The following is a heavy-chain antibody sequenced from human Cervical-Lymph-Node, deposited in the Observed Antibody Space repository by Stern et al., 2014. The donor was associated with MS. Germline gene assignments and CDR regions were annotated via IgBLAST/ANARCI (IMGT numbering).Heavy chain of an antibody. J-gene: IGHJ5*02. V-gene: IGHV4-59*11. CDR2: IYYSGTT. CDR1: GASIDHHF. CDR3: ARATDL. Sequence: VQLVESGPGLLRPSETLSLTCTVSGASIDHHFWSWIRQPPGKGLEWIGYIYYSGTTNYHASLKGRVAISIDTSRTQFSLRLSSVTAADTAVYYCARATDLWGQGTLVAVSS.